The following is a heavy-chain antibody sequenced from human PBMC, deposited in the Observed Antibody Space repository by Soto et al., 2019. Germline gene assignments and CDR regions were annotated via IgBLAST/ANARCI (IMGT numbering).Heavy chain of an antibody. CDR3: AAHWRGTTLFDY. CDR1: GFTFSSYG. V-gene: IGHV3-30*03. J-gene: IGHJ4*02. D-gene: IGHD1-1*01. Sequence: QVQLVESGGGVVQPGRSLRLSCAASGFTFSSYGMHWVRQAPGKGLEWVAVISYDGSNKYYADSVKGRFTISRDNSKNTLYLQMNSLRAEDTAVYYCAAHWRGTTLFDYWGQGTLVTVSS. CDR2: ISYDGSNK.